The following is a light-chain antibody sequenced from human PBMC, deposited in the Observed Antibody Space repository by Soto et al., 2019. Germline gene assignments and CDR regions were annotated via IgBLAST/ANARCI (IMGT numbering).Light chain of an antibody. CDR3: SSYTSSSSWV. Sequence: QPASVSGSPGQSITISCTGTSSDVGGYNYVSWYQQHPGKAPKLMIYEVSNRPSGVSNRFSGSKSGNTASLTISGLQAEDEADYYCSSYTSSSSWVFGGGTKLTVL. CDR2: EVS. CDR1: SSDVGGYNY. V-gene: IGLV2-14*01. J-gene: IGLJ3*02.